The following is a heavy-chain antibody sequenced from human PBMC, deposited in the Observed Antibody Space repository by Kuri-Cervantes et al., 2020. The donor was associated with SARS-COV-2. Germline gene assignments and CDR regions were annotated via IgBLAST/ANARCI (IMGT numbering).Heavy chain of an antibody. CDR1: GGSFSGYY. Sequence: SETLSLTCAVYGGSFSGYYWSWIRQPPGKGLEWIGEINHSGSTNYNPSLKSRVTMSVDTSKNQFSLKLTSVTAADTAVYYCARSYLGWSSSSAVWGQGTLVTVSS. J-gene: IGHJ4*02. CDR2: INHSGST. D-gene: IGHD6-6*01. V-gene: IGHV4-34*01. CDR3: ARSYLGWSSSSAV.